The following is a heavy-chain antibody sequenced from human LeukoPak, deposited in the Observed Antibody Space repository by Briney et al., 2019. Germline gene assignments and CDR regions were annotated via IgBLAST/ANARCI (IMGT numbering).Heavy chain of an antibody. V-gene: IGHV3-53*01. CDR3: ARGVEPLAANTLAY. CDR1: GFTVITND. D-gene: IGHD3-16*01. J-gene: IGHJ4*02. Sequence: PGGSLRLSCAASGFTVITNDMSWVRQPPGKGLEWVSFLYSDGNTKYADSVQGRFTISRHNYKNTLYLEMNSLRPDDTAVYYCARGVEPLAANTLAYWGQGTLVTVSS. CDR2: LYSDGNT.